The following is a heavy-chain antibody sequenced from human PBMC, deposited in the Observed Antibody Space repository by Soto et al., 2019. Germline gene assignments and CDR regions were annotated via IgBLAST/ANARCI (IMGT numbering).Heavy chain of an antibody. D-gene: IGHD3-16*01. CDR1: GYTFTSYG. J-gene: IGHJ6*02. Sequence: ASVKVSCKASGYTFTSYGISWVRQAPGQGLEWMGWISAYNGNTNYAQKLQGRVTMTTDTSTSTAYMELRSLRSDDTAVYYCAREGPFVDALVYHYYAMDVWGQATMVTGS. CDR2: ISAYNGNT. CDR3: AREGPFVDALVYHYYAMDV. V-gene: IGHV1-18*01.